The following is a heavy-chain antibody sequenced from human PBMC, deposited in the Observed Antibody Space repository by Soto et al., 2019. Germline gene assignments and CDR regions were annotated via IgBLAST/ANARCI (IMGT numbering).Heavy chain of an antibody. D-gene: IGHD2-21*01. CDR2: INHSGST. V-gene: IGHV4-34*01. J-gene: IGHJ3*02. CDR1: GGSFSGYY. Sequence: QVQLQQWGAGLLKPSETLSLTCAVYGGSFSGYYWSWIRQPPGKGLEWIGEINHSGSTNYNPSLKSRVTISVDTSKNQYALKLSSVTAADTAVYYCARGPNPHIVVVIAAPRNAFDIWGQGTMVTVSS. CDR3: ARGPNPHIVVVIAAPRNAFDI.